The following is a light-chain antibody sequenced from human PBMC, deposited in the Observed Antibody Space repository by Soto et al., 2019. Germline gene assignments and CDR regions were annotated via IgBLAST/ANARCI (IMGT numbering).Light chain of an antibody. CDR3: RSYTSSSTLI. V-gene: IGLV2-14*01. CDR1: SSDVGAYNY. J-gene: IGLJ2*01. CDR2: EVS. Sequence: QSVLTQPASVSGSPGQSITMSCTGSSSDVGAYNYVSWCQQHPGKAPKLMIYEVSNRPLGVSDRFSGSKSGNTASLTISGLQAEDEAYYYCRSYTSSSTLIFGGGTKLTVL.